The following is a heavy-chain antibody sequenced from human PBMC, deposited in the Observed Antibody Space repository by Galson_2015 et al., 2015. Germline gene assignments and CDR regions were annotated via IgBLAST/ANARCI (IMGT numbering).Heavy chain of an antibody. D-gene: IGHD6-6*01. CDR2: ISYDGSNK. V-gene: IGHV3-30*01. CDR1: GFTFSSYA. Sequence: SLRLSCAASGFTFSSYAMHWVRQAPGKGLEWVAVISYDGSNKYYADSVKGRFTISRDNSKNTLYLQMNSLRAEDTAVYYCAREFKYSSSFLDYRGQGTLVTVSS. CDR3: AREFKYSSSFLDY. J-gene: IGHJ4*02.